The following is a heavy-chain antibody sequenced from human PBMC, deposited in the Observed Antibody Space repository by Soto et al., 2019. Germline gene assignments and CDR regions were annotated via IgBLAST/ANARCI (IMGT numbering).Heavy chain of an antibody. CDR2: IYYSGST. V-gene: IGHV4-59*01. Sequence: SETLSLTCTVAGGSIRSYYWSWIRQPPGKGLEWIGYIYYSGSTNYNPSLKSRVTISVDTSKNQFSLKLSSVTAADTAVYYCARFLGWFDPWGQGTLVTSPQ. J-gene: IGHJ5*02. CDR1: GGSIRSYY. CDR3: ARFLGWFDP. D-gene: IGHD3-3*01.